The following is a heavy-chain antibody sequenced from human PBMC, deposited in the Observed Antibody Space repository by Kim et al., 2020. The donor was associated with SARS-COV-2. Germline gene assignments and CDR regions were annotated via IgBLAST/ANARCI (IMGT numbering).Heavy chain of an antibody. CDR1: GFTFDDYA. Sequence: GGSLRLSCAASGFTFDDYAMHWVRQAPGKGLEWVSGISWNSGSIGYADSVKGRFTISRDNAKNSLYLQMNSLRAEDTALYYCAKVVVQGAYDAFDIWGQGTMVTVSS. V-gene: IGHV3-9*01. CDR2: ISWNSGSI. D-gene: IGHD3-10*01. J-gene: IGHJ3*02. CDR3: AKVVVQGAYDAFDI.